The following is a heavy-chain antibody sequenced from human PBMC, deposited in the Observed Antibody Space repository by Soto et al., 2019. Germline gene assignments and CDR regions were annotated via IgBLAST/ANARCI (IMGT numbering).Heavy chain of an antibody. CDR1: GGTFSSYT. J-gene: IGHJ4*02. V-gene: IGHV1-69*02. CDR2: IIPILGIA. CDR3: AIYTLEWFFG. Sequence: QVQLVQSGAEVKKPGSSVKVSCKASGGTFSSYTISWVRQAPGQGLEGMGRIIPILGIANYAQKFKGRVTITADKSTRTAYMELSSLRSEDTAVYYCAIYTLEWFFGWGQGTLVTVAS. D-gene: IGHD3-3*01.